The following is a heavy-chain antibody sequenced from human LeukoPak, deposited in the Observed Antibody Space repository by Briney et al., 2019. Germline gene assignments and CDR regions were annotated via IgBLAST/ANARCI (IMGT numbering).Heavy chain of an antibody. CDR3: ARSGEYRYYYDSSGYYPYYFDY. V-gene: IGHV1-69*04. D-gene: IGHD3-22*01. CDR2: IIPILGIA. Sequence: ASVKVSCKASGGTFSSYAISWVRHAPGQGLEWMGRIIPILGIANYAQKFQGRVTITADKSTSTAYMELSSLRSEDTAVYYCARSGEYRYYYDSSGYYPYYFDYWGQGTLVTVSS. CDR1: GGTFSSYA. J-gene: IGHJ4*02.